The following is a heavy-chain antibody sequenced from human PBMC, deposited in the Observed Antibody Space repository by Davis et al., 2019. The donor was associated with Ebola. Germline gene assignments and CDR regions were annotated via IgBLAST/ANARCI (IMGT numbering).Heavy chain of an antibody. Sequence: SETLSLTCTVSGGSISSSSYYWGWIRQPPGKGLEWIGSIYYSGSTYYNPSLKSRVTISVDTSKNQFSLKLSSVTAADTAVYYCARFGRYCSSTSCYSYGMDVWGQGSTVTVPS. D-gene: IGHD2-2*01. CDR3: ARFGRYCSSTSCYSYGMDV. J-gene: IGHJ6*02. V-gene: IGHV4-39*07. CDR1: GGSISSSSYY. CDR2: IYYSGST.